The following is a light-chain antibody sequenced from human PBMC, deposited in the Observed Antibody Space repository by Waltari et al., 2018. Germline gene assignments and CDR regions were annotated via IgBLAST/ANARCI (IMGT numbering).Light chain of an antibody. J-gene: IGLJ3*02. CDR3: QSADTSGVYPR. CDR1: TLPKQY. Sequence: SYDLTQPPSVSVPPGQTAKVTCSGDTLPKQYAYWDQEKPGQAPLLLIYQDTERPSGISERVSGSSSGTTVTLTISDVQAEGEADYYCQSADTSGVYPRFGGGTKLTVL. CDR2: QDT. V-gene: IGLV3-25*03.